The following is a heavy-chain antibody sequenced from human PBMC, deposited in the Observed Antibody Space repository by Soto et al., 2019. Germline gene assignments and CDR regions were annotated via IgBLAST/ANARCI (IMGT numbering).Heavy chain of an antibody. CDR2: ISFDGTIR. J-gene: IGHJ3*02. CDR1: GFTFSNYD. CDR3: TKDRQGAPYAFDI. Sequence: PGESLKISCAASGFTFSNYDLHWVRQAPGKGLEWVAVISFDGTIRYYADSVKARFTISRDNSKDTLFLQMNSLRPEDAAVYYCTKDRQGAPYAFDIWGQGTVVTVSS. V-gene: IGHV3-30*18.